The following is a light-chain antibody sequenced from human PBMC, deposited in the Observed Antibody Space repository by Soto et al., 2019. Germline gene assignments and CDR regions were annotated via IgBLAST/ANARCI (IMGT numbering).Light chain of an antibody. CDR2: GAS. J-gene: IGKJ4*01. Sequence: EIVLTQSPGTLSLSPGERATLSCRASQSDSSSYLAWYQQKPGQAPRLLIYGASSRATGIPDRFSGSGSGTDFTLTISRLEPVDFAVYYCQPYGSSRALTFGGGTKVEIK. CDR1: QSDSSSY. V-gene: IGKV3-20*01. CDR3: QPYGSSRALT.